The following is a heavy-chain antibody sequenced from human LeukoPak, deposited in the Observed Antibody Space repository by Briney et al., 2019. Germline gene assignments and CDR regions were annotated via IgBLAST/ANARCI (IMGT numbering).Heavy chain of an antibody. D-gene: IGHD6-19*01. J-gene: IGHJ4*02. CDR1: GFTFSSYS. V-gene: IGHV3-21*01. CDR2: ISSSSSYI. Sequence: NPGGSLRLSCAASGFTFSSYSMNWVRQAPGKGLEWVSSISSSSSYIYYADSVKGRFTISRDNAKNSLYLQMNSLRAEDTAVYYCASFSIAVAGIDYWGQGTLVTVSS. CDR3: ASFSIAVAGIDY.